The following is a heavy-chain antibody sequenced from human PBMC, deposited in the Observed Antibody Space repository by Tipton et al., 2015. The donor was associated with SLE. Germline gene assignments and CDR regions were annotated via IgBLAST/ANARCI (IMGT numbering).Heavy chain of an antibody. J-gene: IGHJ4*02. CDR2: ISGSSYYI. D-gene: IGHD4-23*01. V-gene: IGHV3-21*01. CDR3: ARWGGYGGNPNYYFDY. Sequence: SLRLSCAASGFSFSSYSMNWVRQAPGKGLEWVSSISGSSYYIYNADSMKGRFTISRDNANNSLFLQMNSLRVEDTAVYFCARWGGYGGNPNYYFDYWGQGTLVTVSS. CDR1: GFSFSSYS.